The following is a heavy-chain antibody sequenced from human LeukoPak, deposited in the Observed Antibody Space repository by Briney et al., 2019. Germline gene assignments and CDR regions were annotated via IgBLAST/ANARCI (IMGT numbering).Heavy chain of an antibody. CDR3: TRETSGYSGYFGAGVDY. CDR2: IRSKAYGGTT. Sequence: GGSLRLSCTASGFTFGDYAMSWVRQAPGKGLEWVGFIRSKAYGGTTEYAASVKGRFTISRDDSKSIAYLQMNSLKTEDTAVYYCTRETSGYSGYFGAGVDYWGQGTLVTVSS. J-gene: IGHJ4*02. CDR1: GFTFGDYA. D-gene: IGHD5-12*01. V-gene: IGHV3-49*04.